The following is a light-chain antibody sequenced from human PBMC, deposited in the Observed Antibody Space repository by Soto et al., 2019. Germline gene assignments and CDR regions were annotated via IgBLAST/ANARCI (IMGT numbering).Light chain of an antibody. CDR3: QQRSKWPIT. CDR2: DAS. CDR1: QSVSTY. Sequence: EIVLPQSPATLSLSPGERATLSGRASQSVSTYLAWYQQKPGRAPRLLIYDASKRATGIPARFSGSGSGTGFTLTISSLEPEEFAVYYCQQRSKWPITFGQGTRLEIK. V-gene: IGKV3-11*01. J-gene: IGKJ5*01.